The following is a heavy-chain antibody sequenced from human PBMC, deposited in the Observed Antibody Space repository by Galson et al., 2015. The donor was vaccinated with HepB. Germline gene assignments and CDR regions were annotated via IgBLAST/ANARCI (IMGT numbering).Heavy chain of an antibody. Sequence: SLRLSCAGSGFTFDDYAMHCVRQAPGVGVEWTSSLTWNGGSVGYADSVMGRFTVSRDNAKSSLYWQLNSLRVEVPAHYYCAKEAFDSSGHYFEYFDLWGQGALVTVSS. J-gene: IGHJ4*02. CDR1: GFTFDDYA. CDR3: AKEAFDSSGHYFEYFDL. CDR2: LTWNGGSV. V-gene: IGHV3-9*01. D-gene: IGHD3-22*01.